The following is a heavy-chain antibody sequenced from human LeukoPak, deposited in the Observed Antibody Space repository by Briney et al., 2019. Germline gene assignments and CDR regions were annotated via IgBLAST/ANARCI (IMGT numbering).Heavy chain of an antibody. Sequence: PGGSLRLSCAASGFMFRSYAMHWVRQAPGKGLEWVALISYDGSNKYYADSVKGRFTISRDNSKNTLYLQMNSLRAEDTAVYYCARSTMIFGVARGLGDWFDPWGQGTLVTVSS. D-gene: IGHD3-3*01. V-gene: IGHV3-30-3*01. J-gene: IGHJ5*02. CDR2: ISYDGSNK. CDR1: GFMFRSYA. CDR3: ARSTMIFGVARGLGDWFDP.